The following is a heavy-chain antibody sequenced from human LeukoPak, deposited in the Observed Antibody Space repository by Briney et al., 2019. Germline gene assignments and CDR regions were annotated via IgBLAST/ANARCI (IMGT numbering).Heavy chain of an antibody. J-gene: IGHJ4*02. CDR3: STTYYYDSSEGY. CDR2: IKSKTDGGTT. V-gene: IGHV3-15*07. Sequence: GGSLRLSCAASDFSLTNAWMNWVRQAPGKGLEWVGRIKSKTDGGTTDYAAPVKGRFTILRDDSKNTLYLQMNSLKTEDTAVYYCSTTYYYDSSEGYWGQGTLVTVSS. CDR1: DFSLTNAW. D-gene: IGHD3-22*01.